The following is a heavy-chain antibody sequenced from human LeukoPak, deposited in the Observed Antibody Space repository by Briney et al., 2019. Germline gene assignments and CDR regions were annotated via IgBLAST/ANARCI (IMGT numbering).Heavy chain of an antibody. D-gene: IGHD5-12*01. Sequence: GGSLRLSCAASGFTFSSYAMSWARQAPGKGLEWVSAISGSGGSTYYADSVKGRFTISRDNSKNTLYLQMNSLRAEDTAVYYCARGVHERSGYDSPFDYWGQGTLVTVSS. CDR1: GFTFSSYA. V-gene: IGHV3-23*01. CDR3: ARGVHERSGYDSPFDY. J-gene: IGHJ4*02. CDR2: ISGSGGST.